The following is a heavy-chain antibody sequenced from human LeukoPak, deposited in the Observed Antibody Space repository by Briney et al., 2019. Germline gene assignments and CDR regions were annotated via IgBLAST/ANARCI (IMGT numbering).Heavy chain of an antibody. D-gene: IGHD5-24*01. CDR3: ARAVSMGRGDY. Sequence: GVSLRLSCAASGFTFSTYNMNWVRQAPGKGLEWVSSISSSSSYIEYADSVKGRFTISRDNAKNSLYLQMNSLRAEDTAVYYCARAVSMGRGDYWGQGTLVTVSS. CDR1: GFTFSTYN. V-gene: IGHV3-21*01. J-gene: IGHJ4*02. CDR2: ISSSSSYI.